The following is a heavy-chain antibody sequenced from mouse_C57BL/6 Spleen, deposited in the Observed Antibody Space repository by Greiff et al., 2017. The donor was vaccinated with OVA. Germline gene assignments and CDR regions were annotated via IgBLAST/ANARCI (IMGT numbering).Heavy chain of an antibody. D-gene: IGHD3-2*02. CDR2: IYPGSGNT. J-gene: IGHJ3*01. CDR3: ARDSSGYVRCAY. Sequence: QVQLKQSGPELVKPGASVKISCKASGYSFTSYYIHWVKQRPGQGLEWIGWIYPGSGNTKYNEKFKGKATLTADTSSSTAYMQLSSLTSEDSAVYYCARDSSGYVRCAYWGQGTLVTVSA. V-gene: IGHV1-66*01. CDR1: GYSFTSYY.